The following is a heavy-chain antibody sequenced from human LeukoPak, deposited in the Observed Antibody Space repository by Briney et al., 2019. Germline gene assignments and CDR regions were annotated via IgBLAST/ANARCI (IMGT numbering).Heavy chain of an antibody. CDR1: GGSFSGYY. Sequence: SETLSLTCAVYGGSFSGYYWSWIRQPPGKGLEWIGEINHSGSTNHNPSLKSRVTMSVDTSKNQFSLKLRSVTAADTAVYYCARMITAGQNYFDYWGQGTLVTVSS. D-gene: IGHD6-13*01. CDR3: ARMITAGQNYFDY. CDR2: INHSGST. J-gene: IGHJ4*02. V-gene: IGHV4-34*01.